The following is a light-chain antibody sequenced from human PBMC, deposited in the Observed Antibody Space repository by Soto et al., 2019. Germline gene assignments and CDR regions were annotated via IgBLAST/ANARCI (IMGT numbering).Light chain of an antibody. J-gene: IGLJ1*01. CDR2: EVV. CDR3: KSYAGSNTYV. Sequence: QSGLTQPPSASGSPGQSVTISCTGTKNDIGVYDFVSWYQHHPGKAPRLIIYEVVQRPSGVPDRFSGSKSGNTASLTVSGLQAADEADSFCKSYAGSNTYVFGSGTKVTVL. CDR1: KNDIGVYDF. V-gene: IGLV2-8*01.